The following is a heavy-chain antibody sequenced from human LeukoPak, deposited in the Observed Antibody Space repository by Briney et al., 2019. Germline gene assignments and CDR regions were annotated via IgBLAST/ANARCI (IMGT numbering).Heavy chain of an antibody. V-gene: IGHV4-31*03. J-gene: IGHJ5*02. CDR3: AKVLRGTGNWFDP. Sequence: SETLSLTCTVSGGXISSGGYYWSWIRQYPGKGLEWIGSIYYSGSTYYNPSLKSRLTISVDTSNNQFSLNLSSVTAADTAVYYCAKVLRGTGNWFDPWGQGTLVTVSS. D-gene: IGHD3-16*01. CDR1: GGXISSGGYY. CDR2: IYYSGST.